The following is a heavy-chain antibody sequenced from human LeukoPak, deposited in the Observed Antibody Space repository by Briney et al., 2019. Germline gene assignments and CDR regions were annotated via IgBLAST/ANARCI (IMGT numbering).Heavy chain of an antibody. CDR2: IWYDGSNK. V-gene: IGHV3-33*01. CDR3: ARDIGGCYDY. J-gene: IGHJ4*02. CDR1: GFTFSSYG. D-gene: IGHD2-15*01. Sequence: GRSLRLSCAASGFTFSSYGMHWVRQAPGKGLEWVAVIWYDGSNKYYADSAKGRFTISRDNSKNTLYLQMNSLRAEDTAVYYCARDIGGCYDYWGQGTLVTVSS.